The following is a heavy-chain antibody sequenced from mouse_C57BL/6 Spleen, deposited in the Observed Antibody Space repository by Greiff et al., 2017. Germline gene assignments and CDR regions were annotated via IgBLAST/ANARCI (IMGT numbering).Heavy chain of an antibody. V-gene: IGHV1-50*01. CDR3: ARRMYYDYDGGAWFAY. J-gene: IGHJ3*01. CDR2: IDPSDSYT. Sequence: QVQLQQPGAELVKPGASVKLSCKASGYTFTSYWMQWVKQRPGQGLEWIGEIDPSDSYTNYNQKFKGKATLTVYTSSSTAYMQLSSLTFEDSAVYDCARRMYYDYDGGAWFAYWGQGTLVTVSA. CDR1: GYTFTSYW. D-gene: IGHD2-4*01.